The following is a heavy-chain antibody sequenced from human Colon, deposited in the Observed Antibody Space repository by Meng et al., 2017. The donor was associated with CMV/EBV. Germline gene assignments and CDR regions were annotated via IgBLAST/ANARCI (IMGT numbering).Heavy chain of an antibody. CDR3: AKEFGSGSSFDH. J-gene: IGHJ4*02. V-gene: IGHV3-21*01. CDR2: ISSSSSYI. D-gene: IGHD3-10*01. CDR1: GFTFSSYS. Sequence: GESLKISCAASGFTFSSYSMNWVRQAPGKGLEWVSSISSSSSYIYYADSVKGRFTVSRDNSKNTLYLQMNSLRTEDTAVYYCAKEFGSGSSFDHWGQGTLVTVSS.